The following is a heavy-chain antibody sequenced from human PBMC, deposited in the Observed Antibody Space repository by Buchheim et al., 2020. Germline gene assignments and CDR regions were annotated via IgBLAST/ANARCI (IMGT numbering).Heavy chain of an antibody. J-gene: IGHJ5*02. CDR3: TREVVLVGAMLSRPRFNRFDP. Sequence: QVQLQESGPGLVEPSQTLSLTCTVSGGSISSGGNYWSWIRQHPGKGLEWIGYIYYSGNTYYNPYLKSRLTISVDTSKIQFPLKLSSVTGPETAVYYCTREVVLVGAMLSRPRFNRFDPWGQGTL. CDR1: GGSISSGGNY. D-gene: IGHD2-2*01. CDR2: IYYSGNT. V-gene: IGHV4-31*03.